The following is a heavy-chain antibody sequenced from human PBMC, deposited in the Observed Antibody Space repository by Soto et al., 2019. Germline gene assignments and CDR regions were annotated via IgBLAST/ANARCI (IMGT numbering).Heavy chain of an antibody. CDR3: ARDLPTAMAPSVPN. Sequence: EVQLVESGGGLVQPGGSLRLSCAASGFTFRRYCLHWVRQAPGTGLEWVSYISSSSSTIYYADSVKGRFTISRDNAKNSLYLQMNSLRDEDTAVYYWARDLPTAMAPSVPNWGQGTLVTVSS. J-gene: IGHJ4*02. CDR2: ISSSSSTI. D-gene: IGHD5-18*01. CDR1: GFTFRRYC. V-gene: IGHV3-48*02.